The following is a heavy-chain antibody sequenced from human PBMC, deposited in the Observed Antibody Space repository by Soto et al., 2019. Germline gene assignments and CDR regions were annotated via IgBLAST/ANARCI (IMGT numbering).Heavy chain of an antibody. D-gene: IGHD3-10*01. Sequence: TVSGGSISSSSYYWGWIRQPPGKGLEWIGSIYYSGSTYYNPSLKSRVTISVDTSKNQFSLKLSSVTAADTAVYYCARGGYYYGSGSYYNLFDYWGQGTPVTVS. J-gene: IGHJ4*02. CDR1: GGSISSSSYY. CDR3: ARGGYYYGSGSYYNLFDY. CDR2: IYYSGST. V-gene: IGHV4-39*01.